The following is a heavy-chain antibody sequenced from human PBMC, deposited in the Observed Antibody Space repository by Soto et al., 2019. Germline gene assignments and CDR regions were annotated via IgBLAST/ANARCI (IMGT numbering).Heavy chain of an antibody. CDR2: INHSGST. V-gene: IGHV4-34*01. CDR3: ARNEWFGDYYYYMDV. D-gene: IGHD3-10*01. J-gene: IGHJ6*03. CDR1: GGSFSGYY. Sequence: SETRSLTCAVYGGSFSGYYWSWIRQPPGKGLEWIGEINHSGSTNYNPSLKSRVTISVDTSKNQFSLKLSSVTAADTAVYYCARNEWFGDYYYYMDVWGKGTTVTVSS.